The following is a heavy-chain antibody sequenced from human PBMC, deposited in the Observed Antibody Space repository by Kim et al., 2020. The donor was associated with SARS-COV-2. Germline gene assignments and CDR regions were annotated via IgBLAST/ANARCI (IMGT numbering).Heavy chain of an antibody. J-gene: IGHJ6*01. CDR1: GGSISSADYY. CDR3: ARAQLDRPLDFGMAV. V-gene: IGHV4-30-4*01. D-gene: IGHD1-1*01. Sequence: SETLSLACTVSGGSISSADYYWSWTRQLPGKGLEWIAYMHSSGSTSYNPSLKSRVTMSVDTSKNQFSLKLSSVTAADTAVYYCARAQLDRPLDFGMAVWG. CDR2: MHSSGST.